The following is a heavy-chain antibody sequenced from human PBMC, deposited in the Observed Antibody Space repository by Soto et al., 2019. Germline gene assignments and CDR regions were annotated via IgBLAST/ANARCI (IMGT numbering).Heavy chain of an antibody. CDR2: INHRGST. CDR3: ARGWGAVFDY. D-gene: IGHD7-27*01. J-gene: IGHJ4*02. CDR1: GGSFSGYY. V-gene: IGHV4-34*01. Sequence: QVQLQQWGAGLLKPSETLSLTCADYGGSFSGYYWNWIRQPPGKGLEWIGEINHRGSTNYNPSLKGRVTLSVATSKNQFSLKLSSVTAADTAVYYCARGWGAVFDYWGQGTLVTVSS.